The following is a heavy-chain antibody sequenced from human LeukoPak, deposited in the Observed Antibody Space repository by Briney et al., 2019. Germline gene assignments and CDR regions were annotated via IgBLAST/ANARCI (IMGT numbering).Heavy chain of an antibody. Sequence: GASVKVSCKASGGTFSSYAISWVRQAPGQGLEWMGGIIPIFGTANYAQKFQGRVTITADKSTSTAYMELSSLRSEDTAVYYCARYAYSYRGYYYYMDVWGKGTTVTISS. CDR2: IIPIFGTA. CDR1: GGTFSSYA. D-gene: IGHD5-18*01. V-gene: IGHV1-69*06. J-gene: IGHJ6*03. CDR3: ARYAYSYRGYYYYMDV.